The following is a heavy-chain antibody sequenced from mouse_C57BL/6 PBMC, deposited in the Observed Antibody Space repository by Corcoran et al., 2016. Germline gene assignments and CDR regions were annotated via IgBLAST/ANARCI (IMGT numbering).Heavy chain of an antibody. CDR3: ARSSGTWFAY. CDR1: GYTFTDYY. Sequence: EVQLQQSGPVLVKPGASVKMSCKASGYTFTDYYMNWVKQSHGKSLEWIGVINPYNGGTSYNQKIKGKATLTVDKSSSTAYMELNSLTSEDSAVYYCARSSGTWFAYWGQGTLVTVSA. D-gene: IGHD4-1*01. J-gene: IGHJ3*01. V-gene: IGHV1-19*01. CDR2: INPYNGGT.